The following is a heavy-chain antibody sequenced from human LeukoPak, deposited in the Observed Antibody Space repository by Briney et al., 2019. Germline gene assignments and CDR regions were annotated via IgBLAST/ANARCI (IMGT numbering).Heavy chain of an antibody. CDR3: ARGSSWYPPYYYYYMDV. V-gene: IGHV4-39*07. Sequence: SETLSLTCTVSGGYISGSSYYWGWIRQPPGKGLEWIGNIYYTGSTYYNPSLKTRVTISIDTSRNQFSLNLSSVTAADTAVYYCARGSSWYPPYYYYYMDVWGKGTTVTVSS. J-gene: IGHJ6*03. CDR2: IYYTGST. CDR1: GGYISGSSYY. D-gene: IGHD6-13*01.